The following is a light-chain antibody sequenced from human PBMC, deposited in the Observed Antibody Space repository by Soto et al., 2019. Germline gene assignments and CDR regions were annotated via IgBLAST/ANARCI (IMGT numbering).Light chain of an antibody. V-gene: IGKV3-20*01. J-gene: IGKJ1*01. CDR2: GAS. Sequence: EKVMTQSPATLSLSPGERATLSCRASQSLSSDLAWYQQKPGQAPRLFIYGASSRATGIPDRFSGSGSGTDFTLTISRLEPEDFAVYYCQQYGISPRTFGQGTKVDIK. CDR1: QSLSSD. CDR3: QQYGISPRT.